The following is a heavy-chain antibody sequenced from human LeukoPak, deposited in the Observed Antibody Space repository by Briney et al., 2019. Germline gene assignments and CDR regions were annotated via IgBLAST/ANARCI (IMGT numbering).Heavy chain of an antibody. CDR1: GYTFTSYA. Sequence: ASVKVSCKASGYTFTSYAMNWVRQAPGQGLEWMGWINTNTGNPTYAQGFAGRFVFSLDTSVSTAYLQISSLKAEDTAVYYCARATYCSSTSCYPPTSWGQGTLVTVSS. CDR2: INTNTGNP. J-gene: IGHJ5*02. D-gene: IGHD2-2*01. CDR3: ARATYCSSTSCYPPTS. V-gene: IGHV7-4-1*02.